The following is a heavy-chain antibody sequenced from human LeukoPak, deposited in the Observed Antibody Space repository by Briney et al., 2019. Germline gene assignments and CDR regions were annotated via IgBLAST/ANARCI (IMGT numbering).Heavy chain of an antibody. CDR3: ANLGHCSGGDCFHPPGY. J-gene: IGHJ4*02. D-gene: IGHD2-15*01. CDR2: MNPNSGNT. Sequence: ASVKVSCKASGYTFTSYDINWVRQATGQGLEWMGWMNPNSGNTGYAQKFQGRVTMTRNTSISTAYMELSSLRSEDTAVYYCANLGHCSGGDCFHPPGYWGQGTLVTVSS. V-gene: IGHV1-8*01. CDR1: GYTFTSYD.